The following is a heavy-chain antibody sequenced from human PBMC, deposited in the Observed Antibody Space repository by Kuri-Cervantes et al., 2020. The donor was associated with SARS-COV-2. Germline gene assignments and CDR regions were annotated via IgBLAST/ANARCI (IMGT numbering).Heavy chain of an antibody. D-gene: IGHD5-12*01. CDR3: ARVEGGYSGYDAYYYYYGMDV. J-gene: IGHJ6*02. CDR1: GYTLTELS. Sequence: ASVKVSCKVSGYTLTELSMHWVRQAPGKGLEWMGGFDPEDGETIYAQKFQGRVTMTEDTSTDTAYMELSSLRSEDTAVYYCARVEGGYSGYDAYYYYYGMDVWGQGTTVTVSS. V-gene: IGHV1-24*01. CDR2: FDPEDGET.